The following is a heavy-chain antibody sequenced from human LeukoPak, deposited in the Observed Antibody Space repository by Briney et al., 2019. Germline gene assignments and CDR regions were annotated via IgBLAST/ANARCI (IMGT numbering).Heavy chain of an antibody. J-gene: IGHJ4*02. CDR3: TTDWIRIAVAGTQRGY. Sequence: GGSLRLSCAVSGFTFSNAWMSWVCQAPGKGLEWVGRIESKIDGGTTDYAAPVKGRFTVSRDDSKSTLYLQMNSLKTEDSAVYYCTTDWIRIAVAGTQRGYWGQGTLVTVSS. V-gene: IGHV3-15*04. CDR1: GFTFSNAW. CDR2: IESKIDGGTT. D-gene: IGHD6-19*01.